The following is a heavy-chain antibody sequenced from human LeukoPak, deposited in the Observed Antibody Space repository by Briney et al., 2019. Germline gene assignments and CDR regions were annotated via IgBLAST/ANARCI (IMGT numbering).Heavy chain of an antibody. CDR3: ARMYYYDSSGYLDY. CDR2: ISSSSSYI. Sequence: GGSLRLSCAASGFTLSNAWMNWVRQAPSKGLEWVSSISSSSSYIYYADSVKGRFTISRDNAKNSLYLQMNSLRAEDTAVYYCARMYYYDSSGYLDYWGQGTLVTVSS. V-gene: IGHV3-21*01. J-gene: IGHJ4*02. D-gene: IGHD3-22*01. CDR1: GFTLSNAW.